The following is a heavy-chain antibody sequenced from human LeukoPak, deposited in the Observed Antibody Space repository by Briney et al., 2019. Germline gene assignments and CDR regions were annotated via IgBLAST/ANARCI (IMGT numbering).Heavy chain of an antibody. CDR2: IRYDGSNK. Sequence: GGSLRLSCAASGFTFSSYGMHWVRQAPGKGLEWVAFIRYDGSNKYYADSVKGRFTISRDNSKNTLYLQMNSLRAEDTAVYYCAKDRVSDYYDSSGYFDYWGQGTLATVSS. CDR3: AKDRVSDYYDSSGYFDY. CDR1: GFTFSSYG. D-gene: IGHD3-22*01. V-gene: IGHV3-30*02. J-gene: IGHJ4*02.